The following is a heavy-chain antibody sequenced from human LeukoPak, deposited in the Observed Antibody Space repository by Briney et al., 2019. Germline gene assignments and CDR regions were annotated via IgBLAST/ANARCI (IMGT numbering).Heavy chain of an antibody. V-gene: IGHV3-21*01. CDR2: ISTSSSYI. CDR1: GFTFSRHS. D-gene: IGHD6-19*01. Sequence: GGSLRLSCAASGFTFSRHSINWVRQAPGKGLEWVSSISTSSSYIYYADSVKGRFTISRDNARNSLYLQMDSLRAEDTAVYYCARGGWNYYYYMDVWGKGTTVTVSS. CDR3: ARGGWNYYYYMDV. J-gene: IGHJ6*03.